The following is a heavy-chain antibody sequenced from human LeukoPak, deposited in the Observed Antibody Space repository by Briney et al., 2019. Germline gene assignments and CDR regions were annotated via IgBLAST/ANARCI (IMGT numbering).Heavy chain of an antibody. CDR3: ARGGVGGYDYFDS. D-gene: IGHD5-12*01. J-gene: IGHJ4*02. CDR2: ITYSGST. V-gene: IGHV4-30-4*01. CDR1: GGPISSDDYY. Sequence: SETLSLTCTVSGGPISSDDYYWSWIRQPPGKGLEWIGHITYSGSTDYSPSLRSRVTMSVDTSKDQFSLKLNSVTAAETAMYFCARGGVGGYDYFDSWGQGTLVAVSS.